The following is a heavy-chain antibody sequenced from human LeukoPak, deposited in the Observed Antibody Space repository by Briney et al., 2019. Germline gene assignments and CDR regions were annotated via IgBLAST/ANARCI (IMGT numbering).Heavy chain of an antibody. CDR2: IRYDGSNK. Sequence: PGGSLRLSXAASGLTFSSYGMHWVRQAPGKGLEWVAFIRYDGSNKYYADSVKGRFTISRDNSKNTLYLQMNSLRAEDTAVYYCAKDVPRYCSGGSCSTIDYWGQGTLVTVSS. J-gene: IGHJ4*02. CDR3: AKDVPRYCSGGSCSTIDY. V-gene: IGHV3-30*02. D-gene: IGHD2-15*01. CDR1: GLTFSSYG.